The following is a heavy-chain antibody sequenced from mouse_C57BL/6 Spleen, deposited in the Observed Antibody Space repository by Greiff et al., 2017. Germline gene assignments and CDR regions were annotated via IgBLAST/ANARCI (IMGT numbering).Heavy chain of an antibody. CDR1: GFNIKDDY. CDR2: IDPENGDT. V-gene: IGHV14-4*01. Sequence: VQLQQSGAELVRPGASVKLSCTASGFNIKDDYMHWVKQRPETGLEWIGWIDPENGDTEYASKFQGKATITSDTSSNTAYLQLSSLTSEDTAVYYRSTDTFDRSYNTYFHCKGQAATLPGSS. D-gene: IGHD1-1*01. CDR3: STDTFDRSYNTYFHC. J-gene: IGHJ2*01.